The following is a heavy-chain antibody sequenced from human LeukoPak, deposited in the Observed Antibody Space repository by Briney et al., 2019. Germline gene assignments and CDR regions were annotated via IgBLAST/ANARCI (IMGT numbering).Heavy chain of an antibody. CDR1: GGSISSYY. Sequence: SETLSLTCTVSGGSISSYYWSWIRQPPGKGLEWIGYIYYSGSTNYNPSLKSRVTISVDTSKNQFSLKLSSVTAADTAVYYCARNKPFDCSGGSCYPYYYYMDVWGKGTTVTISS. V-gene: IGHV4-59*01. J-gene: IGHJ6*03. D-gene: IGHD2-15*01. CDR2: IYYSGST. CDR3: ARNKPFDCSGGSCYPYYYYMDV.